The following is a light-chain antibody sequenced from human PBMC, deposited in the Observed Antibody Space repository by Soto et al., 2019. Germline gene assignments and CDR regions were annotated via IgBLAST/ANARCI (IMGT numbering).Light chain of an antibody. J-gene: IGKJ1*01. CDR3: QQYGSAPWT. CDR2: ATS. CDR1: QSFNSRY. Sequence: EIVLAQSPGTLSLSPGDRATLSCRASQSFNSRYLARFQQRPGQAPRLLIYATSSRAADIPDRFSGSGSGTDFTLTINRLEPEDFAVYYCQQYGSAPWTFGQGTKVEIK. V-gene: IGKV3-20*01.